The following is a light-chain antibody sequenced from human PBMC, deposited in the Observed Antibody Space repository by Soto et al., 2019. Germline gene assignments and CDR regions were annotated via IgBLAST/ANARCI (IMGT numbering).Light chain of an antibody. Sequence: DIVLTQSPATLSLSPGERATLACRASQSVSDYLAWYQQKPGQAPRLLIYDASNRATGIPARFSGSVSGTVFTLTIGSLEPEDFAVYYCQQRSNWPLTFGQWTRLEIK. CDR1: QSVSDY. V-gene: IGKV3-11*01. CDR3: QQRSNWPLT. J-gene: IGKJ5*01. CDR2: DAS.